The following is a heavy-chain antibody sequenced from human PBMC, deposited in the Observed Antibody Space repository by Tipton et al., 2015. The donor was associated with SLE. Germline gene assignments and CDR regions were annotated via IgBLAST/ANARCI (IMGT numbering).Heavy chain of an antibody. V-gene: IGHV4-31*03. J-gene: IGHJ3*02. CDR2: IYYSGST. D-gene: IGHD1-26*01. Sequence: TLSLTCTVSGGSISSDNYYWSWIRQHPGKGLEWIGYIYYSGSTYYNPSLKSRVTISVDTSKNDFSLKLSSVTAADTAVYYCARRDSRLSGSVTFRAFDIWGQGTMVTVSS. CDR3: ARRDSRLSGSVTFRAFDI. CDR1: GGSISSDNYY.